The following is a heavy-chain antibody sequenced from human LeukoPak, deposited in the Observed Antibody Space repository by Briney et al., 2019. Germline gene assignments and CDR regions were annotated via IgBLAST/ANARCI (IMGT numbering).Heavy chain of an antibody. CDR3: ARVRAKYDSSGYYYLRFFDY. J-gene: IGHJ4*02. V-gene: IGHV4-59*01. CDR2: IYYSGST. CDR1: GGSISSYY. Sequence: SETLSLTCTVSGGSISSYYWSWIRQPPGKGLEWIGYIYYSGSTNYNPSLKSRVTISVDTSKNQFSLRLSSVTAADMAVYYCARVRAKYDSSGYYYLRFFDYWGQGTLVTVSS. D-gene: IGHD3-22*01.